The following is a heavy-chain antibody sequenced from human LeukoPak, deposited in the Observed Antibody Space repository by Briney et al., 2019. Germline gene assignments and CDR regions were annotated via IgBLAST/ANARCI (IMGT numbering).Heavy chain of an antibody. CDR2: IKQDGSEK. Sequence: GESLRLSCTASGFTFTTYWMSWVRHPPGRGLEWVANIKQDGSEKYYVDSVKGRFTISRNNAKNSLYLQMNSLRDEETAVYYCAREGDIVATILNWGQGTLVTVSS. D-gene: IGHD5-12*01. CDR3: AREGDIVATILN. CDR1: GFTFTTYW. V-gene: IGHV3-7*01. J-gene: IGHJ4*02.